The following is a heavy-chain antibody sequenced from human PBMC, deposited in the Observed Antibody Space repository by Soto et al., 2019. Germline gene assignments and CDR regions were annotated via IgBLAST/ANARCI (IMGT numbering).Heavy chain of an antibody. CDR2: ISAYNGNT. Sequence: GASVKVSCKASGYTFTSYGISWVRQAPGQGLEWMGWISAYNGNTTYAQKLQGRVTMTTDTSTSTAYMELRSLRSDDTAVYYCARVETNYYYYGMDVWGQGTTVTVSS. J-gene: IGHJ6*02. CDR1: GYTFTSYG. CDR3: ARVETNYYYYGMDV. V-gene: IGHV1-18*04. D-gene: IGHD1-1*01.